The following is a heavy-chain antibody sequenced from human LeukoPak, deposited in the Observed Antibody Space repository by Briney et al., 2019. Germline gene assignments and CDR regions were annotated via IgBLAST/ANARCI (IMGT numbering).Heavy chain of an antibody. CDR2: ISPDGSTT. CDR3: TRDFDFSSAI. Sequence: VWVSRISPDGSTTGHAASGKRRFTTSRDNAKTTLFLQMNSLRAEDTAVYYCTRDFDFSSAIWGQGTLVTVSS. J-gene: IGHJ4*02. D-gene: IGHD3-3*01. V-gene: IGHV3-74*01.